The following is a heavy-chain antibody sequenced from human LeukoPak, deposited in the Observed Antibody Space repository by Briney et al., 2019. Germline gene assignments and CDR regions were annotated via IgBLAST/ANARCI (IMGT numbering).Heavy chain of an antibody. V-gene: IGHV1-18*01. CDR1: GYTFTSYG. CDR2: ISTYNGNT. J-gene: IGHJ4*02. Sequence: GASVKVSCKASGYTFTSYGISWVRQAPGQGLEWMGWISTYNGNTNYSQKLQGRVTMTTDTSTSTAYLELRSLRSDNRAVYYCAARPLDAGFDYSGQGTLVTASS. D-gene: IGHD1-1*01. CDR3: AARPLDAGFDY.